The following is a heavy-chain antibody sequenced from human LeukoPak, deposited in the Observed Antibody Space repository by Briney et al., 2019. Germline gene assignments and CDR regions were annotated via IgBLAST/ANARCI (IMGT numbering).Heavy chain of an antibody. J-gene: IGHJ4*02. CDR1: GGSIRSSSYY. CDR2: IYYSGST. CDR3: AGLTYYYDSSGYHLDY. Sequence: SETLSLTCTVSGGSIRSSSYYWGWIRQPPGKGLEWIGSIYYSGSTYYNPSLKSRVTISVDTSKNQFSLKLSSVTAADTAVYYCAGLTYYYDSSGYHLDYWGQGTLVTVSS. D-gene: IGHD3-22*01. V-gene: IGHV4-39*01.